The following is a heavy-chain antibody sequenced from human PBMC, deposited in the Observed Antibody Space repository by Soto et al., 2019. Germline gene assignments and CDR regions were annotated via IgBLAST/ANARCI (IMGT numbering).Heavy chain of an antibody. CDR1: AYTYTSYA. V-gene: IGHV1-3*01. J-gene: IGHJ4*02. CDR2: INAGNGNT. Sequence: TSVKVSCTDSAYTYTSYAMHWVRQAPGQRLEWMGWINAGNGNTKYSQKFQGRVTITRATSASTAYMELSSLRSEDTAVYYCTTVAYYYDSSGYEATYYFDYWGQGTLVTVSS. D-gene: IGHD3-22*01. CDR3: TTVAYYYDSSGYEATYYFDY.